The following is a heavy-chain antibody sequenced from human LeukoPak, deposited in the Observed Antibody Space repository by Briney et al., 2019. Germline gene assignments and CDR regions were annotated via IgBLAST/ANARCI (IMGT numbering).Heavy chain of an antibody. V-gene: IGHV1-69*04. CDR3: ARVEAVAGNCNTYYYYYGMDV. J-gene: IGHJ6*02. Sequence: SVKVSSKASRDTFTSYAISWVRPAPGQGLEWMGRIIPIFGIANYAQKFQGRVTITADKSTSTAYMELSSLRSEDTAVYYCARVEAVAGNCNTYYYYYGMDVWGQGTTVTVSS. D-gene: IGHD6-19*01. CDR1: RDTFTSYA. CDR2: IIPIFGIA.